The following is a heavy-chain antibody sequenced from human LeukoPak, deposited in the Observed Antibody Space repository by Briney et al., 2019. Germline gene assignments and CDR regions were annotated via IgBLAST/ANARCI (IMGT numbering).Heavy chain of an antibody. J-gene: IGHJ5*02. CDR1: GYSISSGYY. Sequence: SETLSLTCTVSGYSISSGYYSGWIRQAPGKGLEWIGSIYNSGSTYYNPSLKSRVTISVDMSKNQFSLKMSSVTAADTAVYYCARAYSSSWYWNWFDPWGQGTLVTVSS. V-gene: IGHV4-38-2*02. CDR3: ARAYSSSWYWNWFDP. D-gene: IGHD6-13*01. CDR2: IYNSGST.